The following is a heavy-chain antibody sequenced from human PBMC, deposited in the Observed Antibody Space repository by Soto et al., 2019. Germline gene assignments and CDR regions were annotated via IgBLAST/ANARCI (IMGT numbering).Heavy chain of an antibody. V-gene: IGHV1-18*01. CDR3: ARESPYCGGDCYSYWFDP. CDR1: GYTFTSYG. Sequence: ASVKVSCKASGYTFTSYGISWVRQAPGQGLEWMGGISAYNGNTNYAQKLQGRVTMTTDTSTSTAYMELRSLRSDDTAVYYCARESPYCGGDCYSYWFDPWGQGTLVTVSS. D-gene: IGHD2-21*02. J-gene: IGHJ5*02. CDR2: ISAYNGNT.